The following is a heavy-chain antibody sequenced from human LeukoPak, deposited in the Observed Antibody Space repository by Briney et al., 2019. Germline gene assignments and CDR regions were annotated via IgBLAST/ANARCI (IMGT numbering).Heavy chain of an antibody. D-gene: IGHD3-22*01. Sequence: SETLSLTCIVSGGSMSSYYWSWIRQPPGKGLEWVGYIHYGGSTSYNPSLKSRVTISLDTSKNQFSLRLISVTAADTAVYFCARGSSGLFFPFDYWGQEPLVTVSS. CDR1: GGSMSSYY. CDR3: ARGSSGLFFPFDY. J-gene: IGHJ4*02. CDR2: IHYGGST. V-gene: IGHV4-59*01.